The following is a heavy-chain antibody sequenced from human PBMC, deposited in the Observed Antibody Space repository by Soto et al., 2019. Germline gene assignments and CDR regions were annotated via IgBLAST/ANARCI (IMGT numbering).Heavy chain of an antibody. D-gene: IGHD3-10*01. CDR2: ISSSSSYI. J-gene: IGHJ6*02. V-gene: IGHV3-21*01. CDR3: ARQRAAMVRGYSYYGMDV. Sequence: PGGSLRLSCAASGFTFSSYSMNWVRQAPGKGLEWVSSISSSSSYIYYADSVKGRFTISRDNAKNSLYLQMNSLRAEDTAVYYCARQRAAMVRGYSYYGMDVWGQGTTVTVSS. CDR1: GFTFSSYS.